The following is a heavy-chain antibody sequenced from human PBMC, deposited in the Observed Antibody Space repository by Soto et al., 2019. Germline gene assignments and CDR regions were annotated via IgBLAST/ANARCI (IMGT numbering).Heavy chain of an antibody. CDR2: ISSSGSST. J-gene: IGHJ4*02. CDR3: ARRALTGRHFYY. Sequence: QVQLVESGGGLVKPGGSLRLSCAASGFSFSDYYMAWIRQAPGKGLEWVSHISSSGSSTYYAVLVKGRFTISRDNAPKALYLQMNSRRAEDSAMDYFARRALTGRHFYYWGQGTLVTVSS. V-gene: IGHV3-11*01. CDR1: GFSFSDYY. D-gene: IGHD1-20*01.